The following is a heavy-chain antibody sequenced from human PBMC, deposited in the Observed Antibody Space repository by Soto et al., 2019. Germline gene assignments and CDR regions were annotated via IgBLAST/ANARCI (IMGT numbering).Heavy chain of an antibody. V-gene: IGHV3-23*01. CDR2: IGGSGGNR. CDR1: GFTFNAYA. Sequence: DVQLLESGGGLVQPGGSLRLSCAASGFTFNAYAMTWVRQAPGKGLEWVSAIGGSGGNRYYAGSVRGRFTISRDNSKDTVDLQMNSLRVEDTAVYYCARVASDYINSVDHWGLGILVSVSS. CDR3: ARVASDYINSVDH. D-gene: IGHD4-4*01. J-gene: IGHJ4*02.